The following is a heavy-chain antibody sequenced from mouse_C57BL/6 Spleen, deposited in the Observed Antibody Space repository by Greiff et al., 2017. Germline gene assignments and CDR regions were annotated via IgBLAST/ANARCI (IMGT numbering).Heavy chain of an antibody. J-gene: IGHJ1*03. D-gene: IGHD2-5*01. CDR1: GYAFSSSW. CDR3: ARLAYYSNYGYFDV. CDR2: IYPGDGDT. V-gene: IGHV1-82*01. Sequence: VQLQQSGPELVKPGASVKISCKASGYAFSSSWMNWVKQRPGKGLEWIGRIYPGDGDTNYNGKFKGKATLTADKSSSTAYMQLSSLTSEDSAVYFCARLAYYSNYGYFDVWGTGTTVTVSS.